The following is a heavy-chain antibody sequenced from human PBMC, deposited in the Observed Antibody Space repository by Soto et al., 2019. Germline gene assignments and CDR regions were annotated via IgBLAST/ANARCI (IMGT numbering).Heavy chain of an antibody. CDR1: GFTFSSYS. Sequence: GGSLRLSCAASGFTFSSYSMNWVRQAPGKGLEWVSSISSSSSYIYYADSVKGRFTISRDNAKNSPYLQMNSLRAEDTAVYYCARAGDIVVVVAATEYYFDYWGQGTLVTVSS. CDR2: ISSSSSYI. J-gene: IGHJ4*02. V-gene: IGHV3-21*01. CDR3: ARAGDIVVVVAATEYYFDY. D-gene: IGHD2-15*01.